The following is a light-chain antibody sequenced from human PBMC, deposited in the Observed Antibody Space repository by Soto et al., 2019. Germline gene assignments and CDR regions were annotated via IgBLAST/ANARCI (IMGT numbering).Light chain of an antibody. Sequence: IQLTQSPSSLSASVGDRVTITCRASQGISSYLAWYQQRPGKAPKLLIYAASTLQSGVPSRFSGSGSGTDFTLTISSLQPEDFATYSCQQLNSYWGTFGQGTKVEIK. J-gene: IGKJ1*01. CDR2: AAS. CDR1: QGISSY. CDR3: QQLNSYWGT. V-gene: IGKV1-9*01.